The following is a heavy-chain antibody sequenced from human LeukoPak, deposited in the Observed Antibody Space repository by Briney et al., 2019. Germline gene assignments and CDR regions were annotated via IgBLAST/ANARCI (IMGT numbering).Heavy chain of an antibody. CDR3: ARLVSVDYDGNSWKDY. CDR2: MNSNSGNT. Sequence: ASVKVSCKASGYTFTSYDINWVRQATGQGLEWMGWMNSNSGNTGYAQKFQGRVTMTRDTSISTAYMELSSLRSEDTAVYYCARLVSVDYDGNSWKDYWGQGTLVTVSS. D-gene: IGHD4-23*01. V-gene: IGHV1-8*01. CDR1: GYTFTSYD. J-gene: IGHJ4*02.